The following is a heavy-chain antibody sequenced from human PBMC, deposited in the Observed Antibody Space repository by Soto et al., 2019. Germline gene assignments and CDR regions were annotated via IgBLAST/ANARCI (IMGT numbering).Heavy chain of an antibody. D-gene: IGHD6-19*01. V-gene: IGHV1-18*01. CDR3: ARAGYNSGWYSDY. CDR2: ISASNGNT. J-gene: IGHJ4*02. Sequence: QVQLVQSGAEVKKPGASVKVSCKASGYTFTSFGISWVRQAPGQGLEWMGWISASNGNTNYAQKLQGRVTMTTDTSTNTAYMELRSLRSDGTAMYYCARAGYNSGWYSDYWGQGTLVTVSS. CDR1: GYTFTSFG.